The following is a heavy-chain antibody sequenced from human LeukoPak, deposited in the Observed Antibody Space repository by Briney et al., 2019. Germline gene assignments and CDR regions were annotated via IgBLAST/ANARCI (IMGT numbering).Heavy chain of an antibody. V-gene: IGHV3-23*01. D-gene: IGHD1-1*01. CDR3: AKHAGTTRQTKDY. CDR2: ISASGGST. CDR1: GFTFNNYA. Sequence: GGSLRLSCAASGFTFNNYAMSWVRQAPGRGLEWVSVISASGGSTYYADSVKGRFTISRDNSNNRLYLEMNSLRAEDTAVYYCAKHAGTTRQTKDYWGQGTLVTVSS. J-gene: IGHJ4*02.